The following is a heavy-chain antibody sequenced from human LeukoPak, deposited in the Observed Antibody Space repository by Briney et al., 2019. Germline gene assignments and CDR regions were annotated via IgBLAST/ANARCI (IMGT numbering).Heavy chain of an antibody. V-gene: IGHV1-69*13. CDR2: IIPIFGTA. Sequence: SVKVSCKASGGTFSSYAISWVRQAPGQGLEWMGGIIPIFGTANYAQKFQGRVTITAGESTSTAYMELSSLRSEDTAVYYCARGPRGDYDDYFDYWGQGTLVTVSS. D-gene: IGHD4-17*01. J-gene: IGHJ4*02. CDR3: ARGPRGDYDDYFDY. CDR1: GGTFSSYA.